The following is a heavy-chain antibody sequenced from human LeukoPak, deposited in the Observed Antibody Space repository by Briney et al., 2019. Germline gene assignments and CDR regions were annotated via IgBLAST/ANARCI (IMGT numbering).Heavy chain of an antibody. Sequence: PGGSLRLSCAASGFTFSSYSMNWVRQAPGKGLEWVSYISSSSSSTIYYADSVKGRFTISRDNAKNSLYLQMNSLRAEDTAVYYCARGTPRGYYYDSSGPVGFDYWGQGTLVTVSS. CDR2: ISSSSSSTI. V-gene: IGHV3-48*01. CDR1: GFTFSSYS. J-gene: IGHJ4*02. D-gene: IGHD3-22*01. CDR3: ARGTPRGYYYDSSGPVGFDY.